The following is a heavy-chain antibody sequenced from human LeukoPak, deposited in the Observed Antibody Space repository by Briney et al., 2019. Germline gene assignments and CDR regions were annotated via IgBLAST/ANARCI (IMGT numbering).Heavy chain of an antibody. CDR2: IIPIFGIA. CDR3: ARAGYCSGGSCYPTGASDRWFDP. Sequence: SVKVSCKASGGTFSSYAISWVRQAPGQGLEWVGGIIPIFGIANYAQKFQGRVTITADESTSTAYMELSSLRSEDTAVYYCARAGYCSGGSCYPTGASDRWFDPWGQGTLVTVSS. V-gene: IGHV1-69*13. D-gene: IGHD2-15*01. CDR1: GGTFSSYA. J-gene: IGHJ5*02.